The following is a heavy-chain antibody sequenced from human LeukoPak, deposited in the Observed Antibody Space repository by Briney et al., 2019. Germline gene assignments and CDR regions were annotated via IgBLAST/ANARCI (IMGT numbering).Heavy chain of an antibody. CDR2: IYNSGRT. CDR1: GASISSYY. V-gene: IGHV4-59*01. Sequence: SETLSLTCAVSGASISSYYWSWIRQPPGKGLEWIGYIYNSGRTNYNPSLKSRVTISVDTSKNQFSLRLNSVTAADTAVYYCARVKDYYDSSGYPDAFDIWGQGTMVTVSS. J-gene: IGHJ3*02. CDR3: ARVKDYYDSSGYPDAFDI. D-gene: IGHD3-22*01.